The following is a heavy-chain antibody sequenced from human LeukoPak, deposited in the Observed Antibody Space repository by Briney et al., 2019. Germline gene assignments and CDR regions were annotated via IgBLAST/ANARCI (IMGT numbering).Heavy chain of an antibody. CDR1: GFSLSTSGVG. CDR2: IYWDDDK. J-gene: IGHJ4*02. D-gene: IGHD1-20*01. CDR3: ARSSITGTPLGY. Sequence: SGPTLVKPTQTLTLTCTFSGFSLSTSGVGVGWIRQPPGKALEWLALIYWDDDKRYSPSLKSRLAITKDTSKNQVVLTMTNMDPVDTATYYCARSSITGTPLGYWGQGTLVTVSS. V-gene: IGHV2-5*02.